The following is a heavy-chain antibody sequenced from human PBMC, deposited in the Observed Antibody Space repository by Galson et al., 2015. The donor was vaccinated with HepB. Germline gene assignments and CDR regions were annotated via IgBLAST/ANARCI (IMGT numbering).Heavy chain of an antibody. J-gene: IGHJ2*01. CDR1: GFAFRTYW. CDR3: GRVGADSSGYYSDRYFEL. Sequence: SLRLSCAASGFAFRTYWMSWVRQAPGKGLEWVANINQDGSETYHADSVKGRFPISRDNAENSLYLQMNSMRVDDTAVYYCGRVGADSSGYYSDRYFELWGRGTLVTVSS. CDR2: INQDGSET. D-gene: IGHD3-22*01. V-gene: IGHV3-7*01.